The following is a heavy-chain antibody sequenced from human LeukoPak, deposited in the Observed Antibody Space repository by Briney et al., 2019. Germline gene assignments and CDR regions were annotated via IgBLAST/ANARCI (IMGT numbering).Heavy chain of an antibody. CDR2: IYYSGTT. CDR3: ARHLDYYNAMDV. J-gene: IGHJ6*02. CDR1: GGSISTYY. V-gene: IGHV4-59*08. Sequence: SETLSLTCTVSGGSISTYYWTWIRQPPGKGLEWIWYIYYSGTTNYNPSLKSRVTISVDTSKNQFSLKLSSVTAADTAVYYCARHLDYYNAMDVWGQGTTVTVSS.